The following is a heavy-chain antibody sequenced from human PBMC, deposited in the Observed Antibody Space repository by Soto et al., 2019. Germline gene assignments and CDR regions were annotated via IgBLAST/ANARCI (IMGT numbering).Heavy chain of an antibody. CDR1: GFTFSSYA. CDR2: ISYDGSNK. D-gene: IGHD3-3*01. Sequence: QVQLVESGGGVVQPGRSLRLSCAASGFTFSSYAMHWVRQAPGKGLEWVAVISYDGSNKYYADSVKGRFTISRDNSKNALYLQINSLRAEETAVYYCERVQGSSYDFWSGYSTFDYWGQGTLVTVSS. J-gene: IGHJ4*02. CDR3: ERVQGSSYDFWSGYSTFDY. V-gene: IGHV3-30-3*01.